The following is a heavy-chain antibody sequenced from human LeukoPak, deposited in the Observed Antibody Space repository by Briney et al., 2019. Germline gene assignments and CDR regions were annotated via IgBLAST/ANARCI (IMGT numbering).Heavy chain of an antibody. D-gene: IGHD5-18*01. Sequence: GGSLRLSCAASGFTFSSYSMNWVRQAPGKGLEWVSSTSSSSSYIYYADSVKGRFTISRDNAKNSLYLQMNSLRAEDTAVYYCAREDTAMVLYYFDYWGQGTLVTVSS. V-gene: IGHV3-21*01. CDR2: TSSSSSYI. J-gene: IGHJ4*02. CDR1: GFTFSSYS. CDR3: AREDTAMVLYYFDY.